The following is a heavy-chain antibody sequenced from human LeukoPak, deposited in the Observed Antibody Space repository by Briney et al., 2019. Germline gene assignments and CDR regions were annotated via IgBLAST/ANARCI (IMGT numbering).Heavy chain of an antibody. CDR3: TRGLASGVDP. Sequence: SETLSLTCSVSVSSISSGNYWGWIRQSPGKGLEWIGSLHHVGSSHYNPSLESRVTISLDTSKNQFSLKMTSMTAADTGIYYCTRGLASGVDPWGQGILVTVSS. J-gene: IGHJ5*02. CDR2: LHHVGSS. V-gene: IGHV4-38-2*02. CDR1: VSSISSGNY.